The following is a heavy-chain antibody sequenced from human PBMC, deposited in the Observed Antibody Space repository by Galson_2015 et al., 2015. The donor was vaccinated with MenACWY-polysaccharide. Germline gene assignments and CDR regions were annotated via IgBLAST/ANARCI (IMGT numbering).Heavy chain of an antibody. CDR2: IIPGLDKP. J-gene: IGHJ3*02. Sequence: SVMVSCKASGGSFSIFSFNWVRQAPGQGLEWMGRIIPGLDKPNYAQKFQGRATITANKSTGTAYMELSSLRSEDTAVYYCASLLGEARAQSWAFDIWGQGAVVTVSS. CDR1: GGSFSIFS. V-gene: IGHV1-69*02. D-gene: IGHD3-16*01. CDR3: ASLLGEARAQSWAFDI.